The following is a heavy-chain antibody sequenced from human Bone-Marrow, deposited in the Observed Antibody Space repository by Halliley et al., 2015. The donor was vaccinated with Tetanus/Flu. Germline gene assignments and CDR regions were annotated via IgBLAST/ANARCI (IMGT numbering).Heavy chain of an antibody. Sequence: TLSLTCAVSGGSIRSGYWSWIRQSPGKGLEWIGYFYNGGSTDYNPSLRSRVTISADTSKKQLSLTVTSVTAADTAVYYCARAGGSAYYHGLDVWGQGTTVTVSS. CDR3: ARAGGSAYYHGLDV. CDR1: GGSIRSGY. V-gene: IGHV4-4*09. CDR2: FYNGGST. J-gene: IGHJ6*02. D-gene: IGHD6-25*01.